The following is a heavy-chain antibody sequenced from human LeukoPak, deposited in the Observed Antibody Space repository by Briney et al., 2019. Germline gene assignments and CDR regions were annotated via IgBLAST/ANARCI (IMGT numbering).Heavy chain of an antibody. CDR1: GYTFTSYG. V-gene: IGHV1-46*01. CDR2: INPSGGGT. Sequence: ASVKVSCKASGYTFTSYGISWVRQAPGQGLDWMGIINPSGGGTNYAQKFQGRVTMTRDTSTSTVYMELSSLRSEDTAVYYCARDRGPYYYGSGTYDYWGQGTLVTVSS. J-gene: IGHJ4*02. D-gene: IGHD3-10*01. CDR3: ARDRGPYYYGSGTYDY.